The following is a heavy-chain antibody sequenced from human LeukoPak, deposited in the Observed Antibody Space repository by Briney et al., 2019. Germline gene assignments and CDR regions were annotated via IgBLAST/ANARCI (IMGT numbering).Heavy chain of an antibody. CDR3: ATLGGHSLAAQNGY. Sequence: ASVKVSCKASGYTFTDYYMHWVRQAPGQGLEWMGWINPNSGGTDYAQKFQGRVTMTRDSSVSTAYMELSRLTSDDTAVYYCATLGGHSLAAQNGYWGQGTLVTVSS. V-gene: IGHV1-2*02. CDR2: INPNSGGT. CDR1: GYTFTDYY. J-gene: IGHJ4*02. D-gene: IGHD3-16*01.